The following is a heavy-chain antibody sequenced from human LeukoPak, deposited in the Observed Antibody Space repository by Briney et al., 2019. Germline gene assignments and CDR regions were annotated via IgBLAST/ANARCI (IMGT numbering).Heavy chain of an antibody. J-gene: IGHJ4*02. D-gene: IGHD6-19*01. V-gene: IGHV3-74*01. CDR3: ARDDSNGIDY. CDR1: GFTFSQYY. Sequence: GGSLRLSCAASGFTFSQYYMYWVRQAPGKGLVSVSRISSDGGATLYADSVKGRFTISRDNAKNILYLDMSNLKTEDTAVYYCARDDSNGIDYWGQGTLVTVSS. CDR2: ISSDGGAT.